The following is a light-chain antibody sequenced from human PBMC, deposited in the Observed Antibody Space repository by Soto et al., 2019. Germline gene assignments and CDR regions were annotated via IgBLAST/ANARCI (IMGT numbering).Light chain of an antibody. Sequence: IVMSQFPSTLAVSPGERAPLSCTASQSVSTNLAWYQQKPGQAPRLLMYGASTRATGMPASFSGSGSGTEFILTISSLQSEDFAVYYCQQYHKWPLTFGGGTKVDIK. CDR2: GAS. V-gene: IGKV3-15*01. CDR1: QSVSTN. CDR3: QQYHKWPLT. J-gene: IGKJ4*01.